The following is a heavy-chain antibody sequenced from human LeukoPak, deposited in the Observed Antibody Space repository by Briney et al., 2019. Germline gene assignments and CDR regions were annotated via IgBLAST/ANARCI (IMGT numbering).Heavy chain of an antibody. CDR1: GYTFTGYY. Sequence: ASVKVSCKASGYTFTGYYMHWVRQAPGQGLEWMGWINPNSGGTNYAQKFQGRVTMTRDTSISTAYMELSRLRSEDTAVYYCARVGRYCSSTSCYKGWFDPWGQGTLVTVSS. CDR2: INPNSGGT. CDR3: ARVGRYCSSTSCYKGWFDP. V-gene: IGHV1-2*02. D-gene: IGHD2-2*02. J-gene: IGHJ5*02.